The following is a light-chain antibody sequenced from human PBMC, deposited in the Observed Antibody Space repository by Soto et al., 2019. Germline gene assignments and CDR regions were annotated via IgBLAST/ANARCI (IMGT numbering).Light chain of an antibody. CDR3: HQSYITPIT. J-gene: IGKJ3*01. CDR1: QSISSY. V-gene: IGKV1-39*01. Sequence: DIQMTQAPSSLSASVGDRVTITCRASQSISSYLNWYQQKPGTAPKLLIYAASSLQSGGPSRFSGSGSATDFTLTISSLQPEDFATYYCHQSYITPITFGHGTKVDIK. CDR2: AAS.